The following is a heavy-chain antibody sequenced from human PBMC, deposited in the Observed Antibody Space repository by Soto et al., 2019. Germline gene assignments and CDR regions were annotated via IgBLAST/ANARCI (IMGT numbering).Heavy chain of an antibody. V-gene: IGHV1-69*12. D-gene: IGHD4-17*01. Sequence: QVQLVQSGAEVKKPGSSVKVSCKASGGTFSSYAISWVRQAPGQGLEWMGGIIPIFGTANYAQKFQGRVTITADEPTSTAYRELSGLRSEDTAVYYGARGVTTVTYSLDYWGQGTLVTVSS. CDR2: IIPIFGTA. J-gene: IGHJ4*02. CDR3: ARGVTTVTYSLDY. CDR1: GGTFSSYA.